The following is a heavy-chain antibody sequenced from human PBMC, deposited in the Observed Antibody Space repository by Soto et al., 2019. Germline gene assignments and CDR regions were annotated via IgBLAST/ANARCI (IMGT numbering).Heavy chain of an antibody. CDR2: ISYGGGNT. J-gene: IGHJ4*02. CDR1: GFTFSTSV. D-gene: IGHD3-22*01. CDR3: AREEFEDGRGHFDY. Sequence: QVQLVESGGGVVQPGGSLRLSCAASGFTFSTSVMHWVRQAPGKGLEWMAIISYGGGNTYYADSVKGRFTISRDISESTLYLQMNSLRTEDKAVYYCAREEFEDGRGHFDYWGQGTLVSVSS. V-gene: IGHV3-30-3*01.